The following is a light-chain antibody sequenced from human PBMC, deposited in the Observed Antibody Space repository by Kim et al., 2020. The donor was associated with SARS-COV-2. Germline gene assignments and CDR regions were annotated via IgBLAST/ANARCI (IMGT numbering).Light chain of an antibody. CDR2: EVS. Sequence: QSGVISCLGTSSSVGGCNRVYWYQQPPGAAPKLIVYEVSNRPSGVPDRFSGSKSGNTASLTISGLQAGDEANYYCSSPTGIGTWVFGGGTKVTVL. CDR1: SSSVGGCNR. V-gene: IGLV2-18*02. J-gene: IGLJ3*02. CDR3: SSPTGIGTWV.